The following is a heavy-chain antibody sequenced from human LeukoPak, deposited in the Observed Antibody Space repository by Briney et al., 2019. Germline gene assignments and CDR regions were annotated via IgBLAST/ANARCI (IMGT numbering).Heavy chain of an antibody. CDR2: IWYDGSNK. Sequence: GGSLRLSCAASGFTFSSYGMHWVRQAPGKGLEWVAVIWYDGSNKYYADSVKGRFTISRDNSKNTLYLQMNSLRAEDTAVYYCARDGSGSSRFGYYYGMDVWGQGTTVTVSS. CDR1: GFTFSSYG. J-gene: IGHJ6*02. V-gene: IGHV3-33*01. D-gene: IGHD3-10*01. CDR3: ARDGSGSSRFGYYYGMDV.